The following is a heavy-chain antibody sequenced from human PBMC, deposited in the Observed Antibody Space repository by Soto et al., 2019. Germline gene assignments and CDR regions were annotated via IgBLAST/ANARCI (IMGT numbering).Heavy chain of an antibody. J-gene: IGHJ6*02. CDR3: TTDIFPWRLPPYYGMDV. CDR1: GFTFSNAW. Sequence: PGGSLRLSCAASGFTFSNAWMSWVRQAPGKGLEWVGRIKSKTDGGTTDYAAPVKGRFTISRDDSKNTLYLQMNSLKTEDTAVYYCTTDIFPWRLPPYYGMDVWGQGTTVTVSS. D-gene: IGHD3-9*01. CDR2: IKSKTDGGTT. V-gene: IGHV3-15*01.